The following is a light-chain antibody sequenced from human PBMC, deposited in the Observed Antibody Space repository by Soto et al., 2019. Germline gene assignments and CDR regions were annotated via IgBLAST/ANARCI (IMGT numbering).Light chain of an antibody. V-gene: IGLV2-14*03. CDR2: DVS. Sequence: QSALTQPASLSGSPGQSITISFTGTSSDIGGYNYVSWYQQHPGKAPKLIIHDVSNRPSGVSDRFFGSKSGNTASLTISGLQAEDEAEYYCSSYRASSTTHYVFGTGTKVTVL. CDR1: SSDIGGYNY. CDR3: SSYRASSTTHYV. J-gene: IGLJ1*01.